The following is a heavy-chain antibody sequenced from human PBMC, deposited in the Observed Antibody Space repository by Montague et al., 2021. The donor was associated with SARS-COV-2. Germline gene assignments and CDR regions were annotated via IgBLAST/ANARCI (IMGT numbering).Heavy chain of an antibody. CDR2: INHGGST. Sequence: SETLSLTCAVHGGSFSGYYWNWIRQRPGKGLEWIGEINHGGSTNXNPSLKNRLTISADTSKNQFSLKLTSVAATDTAVYYCARPRDGVVPSPILGIGPYFTYYYMDVWGKGTTVTVS. CDR3: ARPRDGVVPSPILGIGPYFTYYYMDV. D-gene: IGHD2-15*01. J-gene: IGHJ6*03. V-gene: IGHV4-34*01. CDR1: GGSFSGYY.